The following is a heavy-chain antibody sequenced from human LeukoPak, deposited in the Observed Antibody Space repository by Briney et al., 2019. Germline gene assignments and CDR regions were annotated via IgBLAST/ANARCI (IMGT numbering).Heavy chain of an antibody. D-gene: IGHD2-2*01. Sequence: GESLKISCKGSGYSFTSYWSGGLGQMHGRGREWLGIIYRGDSDTGYSPSFQGQVTISADKSISTAYLQWSSLKASDTAMYYCARTQAAMPDYWGQGTLVSVSS. CDR2: IYRGDSDT. J-gene: IGHJ4*02. CDR3: ARTQAAMPDY. CDR1: GYSFTSYW. V-gene: IGHV5-51*01.